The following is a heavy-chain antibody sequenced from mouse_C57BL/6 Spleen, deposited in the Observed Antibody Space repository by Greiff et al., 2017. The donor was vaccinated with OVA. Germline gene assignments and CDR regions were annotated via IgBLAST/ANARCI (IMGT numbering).Heavy chain of an antibody. V-gene: IGHV1-64*01. Sequence: VQLQQPGAELVKPGASVKLSCKASGYTFTSYWMHWVKQRPGQGLEWIGMIHPNSGSTNYNEKFKSKATLTVDKSSSTAYMQLSSLTSEDSAVYYCAPYYGSSQYYYAMDYWGQGTSVTVSS. CDR3: APYYGSSQYYYAMDY. CDR1: GYTFTSYW. J-gene: IGHJ4*01. CDR2: IHPNSGST. D-gene: IGHD1-1*01.